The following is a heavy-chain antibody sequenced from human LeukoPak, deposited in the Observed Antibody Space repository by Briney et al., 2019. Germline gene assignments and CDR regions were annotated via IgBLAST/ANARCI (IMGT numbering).Heavy chain of an antibody. CDR1: GYTFTGYY. J-gene: IGHJ3*02. V-gene: IGHV1-2*06. Sequence: ASVKVSCKASGYTFTGYYMHWVRQAPGQGLEWMGRINPNSGGTNYAQKFQGRVTMTRDTSISTAYMELSRLRSDDTAVYYCAASVVVEAAMDAFDIWAKGQGSPSLQ. CDR2: INPNSGGT. D-gene: IGHD2-15*01. CDR3: AASVVVEAAMDAFDI.